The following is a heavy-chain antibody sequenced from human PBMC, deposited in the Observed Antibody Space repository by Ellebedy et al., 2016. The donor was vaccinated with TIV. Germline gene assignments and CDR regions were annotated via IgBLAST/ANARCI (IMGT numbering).Heavy chain of an antibody. D-gene: IGHD4-17*01. CDR2: ISSSGGTI. CDR1: GFTFSDHY. Sequence: GGSLRLSCVASGFTFSDHYMSWIRQAPGKGLDWVSCISSSGGTIDYADSVKGRFTISRDNAKNSLYLQMNSLRAEDTAVYYCARDGDYGDENWFDPWGQGTLVTVSS. V-gene: IGHV3-11*01. CDR3: ARDGDYGDENWFDP. J-gene: IGHJ5*02.